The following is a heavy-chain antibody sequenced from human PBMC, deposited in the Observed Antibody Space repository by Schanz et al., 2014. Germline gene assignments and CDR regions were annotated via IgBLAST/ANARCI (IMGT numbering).Heavy chain of an antibody. V-gene: IGHV1-69*10. J-gene: IGHJ2*01. CDR1: GYTFTGHH. CDR3: ARGRYCSSTSCYNRNWYFDL. Sequence: QVQLVQSGADVKKPGASVKVSCKASGYTFTGHHMHWVRQAPGQGLEWMGWINPILDITNYAQKFQGRVTITADKSTSTAYMELSNLRSEDTAVYYCARGRYCSSTSCYNRNWYFDLWGRGTLVTVSS. CDR2: INPILDIT. D-gene: IGHD2-2*02.